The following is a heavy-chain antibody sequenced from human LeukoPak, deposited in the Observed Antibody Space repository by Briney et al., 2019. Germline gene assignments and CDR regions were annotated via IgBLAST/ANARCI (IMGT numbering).Heavy chain of an antibody. D-gene: IGHD4-11*01. CDR1: GYTFRGSY. CDR2: IDANNGDT. Sequence: ASVKISCMASGYTFRGSYIHWLRQAPGQGLEWMGWIDANNGDTKSAQKFQGRVTMSRDTSISTAYMDLSSLSPDDAAVYYCARDPSSVTLYFFDYWGQGTMVTVSS. J-gene: IGHJ4*02. V-gene: IGHV1-2*02. CDR3: ARDPSSVTLYFFDY.